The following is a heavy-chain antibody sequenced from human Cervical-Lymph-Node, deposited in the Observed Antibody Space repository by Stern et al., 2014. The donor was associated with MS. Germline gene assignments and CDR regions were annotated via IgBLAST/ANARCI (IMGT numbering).Heavy chain of an antibody. CDR2: FDPEDGET. J-gene: IGHJ1*01. CDR1: GYTLTELS. Sequence: VQLVESGAEVKKPGASVKVSCKVSGYTLTELSMHWVRQAPGKGLEGMGGFDPEDGETIYDQKFQGRVTMTEDTSTDTASMELSSLRSEDTAVYYCATAFIYGRPYFQHWGQGTLVTVSS. D-gene: IGHD2/OR15-2a*01. V-gene: IGHV1-24*01. CDR3: ATAFIYGRPYFQH.